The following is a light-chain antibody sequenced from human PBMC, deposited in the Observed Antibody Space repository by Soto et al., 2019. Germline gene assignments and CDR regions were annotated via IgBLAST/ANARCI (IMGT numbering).Light chain of an antibody. CDR2: EVS. Sequence: QSALTQPASVSGSPGQSITISCTGTSSDVGNYKYVSWYQQHPGKAPKLIIYEVSNRPSGVSDRFSGSKSGNTASLTISGLQAEDETDYYCLSYTSGGTYVFGTGTQLTVL. CDR3: LSYTSGGTYV. V-gene: IGLV2-14*01. J-gene: IGLJ1*01. CDR1: SSDVGNYKY.